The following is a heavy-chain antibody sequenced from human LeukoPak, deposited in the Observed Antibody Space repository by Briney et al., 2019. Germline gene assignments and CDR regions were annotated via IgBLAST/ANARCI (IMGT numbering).Heavy chain of an antibody. V-gene: IGHV3-23*01. CDR1: GFTFSSYD. Sequence: GGSLRLACAASGFTFSSYDMIWVRQAPGKGLEWVSDISGSGGITNYADSVKGRFIISRDSSKATLDLQMNSLRVEDTAVYYCAKLGSSWYYFDYWGQGTLVTVSS. D-gene: IGHD6-13*01. CDR3: AKLGSSWYYFDY. CDR2: ISGSGGIT. J-gene: IGHJ4*02.